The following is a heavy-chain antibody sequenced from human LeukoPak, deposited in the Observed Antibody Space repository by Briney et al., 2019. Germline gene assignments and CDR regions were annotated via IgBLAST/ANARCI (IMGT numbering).Heavy chain of an antibody. CDR3: ASPAAAGINYGMDV. Sequence: GASVKVSCKASGYTFTGYYMHWVRQAPGQGLEWMGWINPNSGGTNYAQKFQGRVTMTRDTSISTAYMELSRLRSDGTAVYYCASPAAAGINYGMDVWGQGTTVTVSS. D-gene: IGHD6-13*01. CDR1: GYTFTGYY. CDR2: INPNSGGT. V-gene: IGHV1-2*02. J-gene: IGHJ6*02.